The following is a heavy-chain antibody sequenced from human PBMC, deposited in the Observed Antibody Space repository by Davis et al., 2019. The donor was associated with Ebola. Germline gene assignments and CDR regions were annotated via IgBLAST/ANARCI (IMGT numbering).Heavy chain of an antibody. J-gene: IGHJ6*02. CDR3: ARVNGDYYYYGMDV. Sequence: SETLSLTCTVSGGSVSSGSYYWSWIRQPPGKGLEWIGEINHSGSTYYKSSLKSRVSISVDTSKNQFSLELNSVTAADTAVYYCARVNGDYYYYGMDVWGQGTTVTVSS. CDR2: INHSGST. CDR1: GGSVSSGSYY. D-gene: IGHD4-17*01. V-gene: IGHV4-39*07.